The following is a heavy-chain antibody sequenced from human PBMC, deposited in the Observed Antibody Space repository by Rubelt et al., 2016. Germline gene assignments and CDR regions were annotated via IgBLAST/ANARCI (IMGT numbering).Heavy chain of an antibody. CDR1: GGSISSSSYY. D-gene: IGHD1-7*01. J-gene: IGHJ4*02. CDR3: ARDPRAGTTSFDY. V-gene: IGHV4-39*07. Sequence: QLQLQESGPGLVKPSETLSLTCTVSGGSISSSSYYWGWIRQPPGKVLEWIGSVYYSGRTYYNPSLKSRVTISVDTSKTQCSLKLSSVTAADTAVYYCARDPRAGTTSFDYWGQGTLVTVSS. CDR2: VYYSGRT.